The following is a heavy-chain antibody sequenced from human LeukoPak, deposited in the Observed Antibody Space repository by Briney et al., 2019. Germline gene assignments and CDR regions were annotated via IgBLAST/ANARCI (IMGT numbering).Heavy chain of an antibody. CDR3: VKVDT. CDR2: IRNDGNKK. D-gene: IGHD3-22*01. J-gene: IGHJ4*02. CDR1: GFSFSTSG. Sequence: PGGSLRLSCVASGFSFSTSGMHWVRQSPGKGLDWVAFIRNDGNKKNYAESVKGRFTISRDNSRNTLYLQMDSLSAKDTAVYYCVKVDTWGQGTLVTVSS. V-gene: IGHV3-30*02.